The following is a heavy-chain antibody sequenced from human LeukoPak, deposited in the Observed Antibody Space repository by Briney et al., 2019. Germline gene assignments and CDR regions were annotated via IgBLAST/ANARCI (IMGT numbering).Heavy chain of an antibody. CDR3: ATYTNWVAGDV. J-gene: IGHJ6*02. CDR1: GFTFSGSW. Sequence: GGSLRLSCAASGFTFSGSWMSWVRQAPGKGLEWVADIKKDGSEKDYVDSVKGRFTISRDNAKNSLYPQMNSLRAEDTAVYYCATYTNWVAGDVWGQGTTVSVSS. CDR2: IKKDGSEK. V-gene: IGHV3-7*01. D-gene: IGHD7-27*01.